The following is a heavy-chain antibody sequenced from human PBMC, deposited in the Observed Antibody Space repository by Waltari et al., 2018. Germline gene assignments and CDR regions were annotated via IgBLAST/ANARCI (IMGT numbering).Heavy chain of an antibody. CDR3: TRGGDDSSWYWRN. Sequence: EVQLVESGGGLVQPGGSLRLSCAASGFTFSNNWMTWVRPAQGKGLELVANINQDGSEKYSVESVKGRFTISRDNAKNSLYLQLNSLRADDTAVYYCTRGGDDSSWYWRNWGQGTLVTVSS. CDR2: INQDGSEK. J-gene: IGHJ4*02. CDR1: GFTFSNNW. V-gene: IGHV3-7*01. D-gene: IGHD6-13*01.